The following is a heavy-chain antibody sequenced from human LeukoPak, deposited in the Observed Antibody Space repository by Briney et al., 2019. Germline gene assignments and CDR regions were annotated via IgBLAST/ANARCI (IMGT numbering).Heavy chain of an antibody. J-gene: IGHJ4*02. CDR1: GFTLSSYS. Sequence: AGGSLRLSCEVSGFTLSSYSMSWVRQAPGKGLEWVSSIRSSGRDIFYADSVRGRFTIARDDAKNSLYLQMNSLRAEDTAVYYCARTYYYDSSRYYHYYFDYWGQGTLISVSS. CDR2: IRSSGRDI. V-gene: IGHV3-21*01. CDR3: ARTYYYDSSRYYHYYFDY. D-gene: IGHD3-22*01.